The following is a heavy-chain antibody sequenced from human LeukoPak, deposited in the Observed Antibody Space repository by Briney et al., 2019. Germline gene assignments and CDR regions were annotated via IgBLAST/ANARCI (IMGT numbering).Heavy chain of an antibody. CDR1: GFTFTSYW. CDR3: ARLNYDFWSGIWEGYYMDV. J-gene: IGHJ6*03. V-gene: IGHV3-7*01. Sequence: GGSLRLSCAASGFTFTSYWMTWVRRSPGKGLEWVANIREDGSERYYVASVKGRFTVSRDNAKKSLSLQVNSLRAEDTAVYYCARLNYDFWSGIWEGYYMDVWGKGTTVTVSS. D-gene: IGHD3-3*01. CDR2: IREDGSER.